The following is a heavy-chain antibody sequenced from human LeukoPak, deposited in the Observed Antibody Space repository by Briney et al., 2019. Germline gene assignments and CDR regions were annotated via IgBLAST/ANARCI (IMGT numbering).Heavy chain of an antibody. CDR3: ARDLDRGYCSGGTCSPGY. J-gene: IGHJ4*02. CDR2: ISYDGSNK. Sequence: GGSLRLSCAASGFTFSSYAMHWVRQAPGKGLEWVAVISYDGSNKYYADSVKGRFTISRDNSKSTLYLQMNSLRAEDTAVYYCARDLDRGYCSGGTCSPGYWGQGTLVTVSS. CDR1: GFTFSSYA. D-gene: IGHD2-15*01. V-gene: IGHV3-30-3*01.